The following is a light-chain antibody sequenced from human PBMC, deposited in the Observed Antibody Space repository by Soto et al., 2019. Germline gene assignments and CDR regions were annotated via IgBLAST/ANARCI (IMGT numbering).Light chain of an antibody. CDR1: SSNIGGGYD. Sequence: QPVLTQPPSVSGAPGQRVTISCTGSSSNIGGGYDVHWYQQLPGTAPKLLIYGNSNRPSGVPDRFSGSKSGTSASLAITGLQAEDEADYYCQSYDSSLSAYVFGTGTKVTVL. J-gene: IGLJ1*01. CDR2: GNS. CDR3: QSYDSSLSAYV. V-gene: IGLV1-40*01.